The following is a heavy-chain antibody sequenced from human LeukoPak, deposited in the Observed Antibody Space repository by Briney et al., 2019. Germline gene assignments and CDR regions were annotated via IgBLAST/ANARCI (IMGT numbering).Heavy chain of an antibody. CDR3: AKGSGGSYAGDFQH. Sequence: PGGSLRLSCEASGFTFSAYAMTWVRQAPGKGLEWVSLISGTGGTTYYTDSVKGRFTMSRDNSKNTLYLQMNSVRAEDSAVYYCAKGSGGSYAGDFQHWGQGTLVTVSS. J-gene: IGHJ1*01. CDR1: GFTFSAYA. D-gene: IGHD1-26*01. V-gene: IGHV3-23*01. CDR2: ISGTGGTT.